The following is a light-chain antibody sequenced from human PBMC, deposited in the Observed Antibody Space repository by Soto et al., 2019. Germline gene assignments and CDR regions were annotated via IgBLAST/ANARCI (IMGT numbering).Light chain of an antibody. CDR2: DAS. J-gene: IGKJ5*01. CDR1: RSVNNF. Sequence: EIVLTQSPVTLSLSPGERATLSCRATRSVNNFVAWYQQKPGQAPSLLISDASNRATGIPDRFSGSGSGTDFTLTISSLEPEDFAVYYCQQRSNWPPITFGQGTRLEIK. CDR3: QQRSNWPPIT. V-gene: IGKV3-11*01.